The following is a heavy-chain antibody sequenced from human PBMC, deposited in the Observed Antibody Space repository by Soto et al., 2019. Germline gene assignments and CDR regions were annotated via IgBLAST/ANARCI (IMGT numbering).Heavy chain of an antibody. J-gene: IGHJ4*02. V-gene: IGHV1-3*01. D-gene: IGHD5-12*01. CDR2: INAGNGNT. CDR1: GYTFTGYA. Sequence: ASVKVSCKASGYTFTGYAMHWVRQAPGQSLEWMGWINAGNGNTKYSQRFQGRVTITRDTSASTAYMELSSLRSEDTAVYYCARAVAVPADFDYWGQGTLVTSPQ. CDR3: ARAVAVPADFDY.